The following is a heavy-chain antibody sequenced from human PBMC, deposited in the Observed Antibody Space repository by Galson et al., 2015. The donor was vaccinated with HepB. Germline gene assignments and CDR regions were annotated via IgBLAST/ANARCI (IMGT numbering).Heavy chain of an antibody. J-gene: IGHJ6*02. CDR2: ISYDGSNK. CDR3: AREDCSGGSCYYYYYGMDV. V-gene: IGHV3-30*04. D-gene: IGHD2-15*01. Sequence: SLRLSCAASGFTFSSYAMHWVRQAPGKGLEWVAVISYDGSNKYYADSVKGRFTISRDNSKNTLYLQMNSLRAEDTAVYYCAREDCSGGSCYYYYYGMDVWGQGTTVTVSS. CDR1: GFTFSSYA.